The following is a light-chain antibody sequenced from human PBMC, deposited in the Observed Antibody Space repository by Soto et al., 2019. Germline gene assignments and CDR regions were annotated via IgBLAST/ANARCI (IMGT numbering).Light chain of an antibody. Sequence: QSALTQPASVSGSPGQSITISCTGTSSDVGAYGYVSWYQQHPGKAHKLMMYEVSYRPSGVSNRFSGSKSGNAASLTISGLQAEDEADYYCSSYTTSSTLVFGGGTKLTVL. V-gene: IGLV2-14*01. CDR2: EVS. CDR3: SSYTTSSTLV. CDR1: SSDVGAYGY. J-gene: IGLJ2*01.